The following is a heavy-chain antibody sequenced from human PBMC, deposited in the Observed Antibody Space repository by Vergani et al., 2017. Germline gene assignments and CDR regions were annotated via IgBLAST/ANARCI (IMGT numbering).Heavy chain of an antibody. Sequence: EVQLVESGGGLVQPGGSLRLSCAASGFTFSTYDMHWVRQATGKGLEWVSAIGTAGDTYYPGSVKGRFTISRENAKNSLYLQMNSLRAEDTAVYYCAKSLRAYGMDVWGQGTTVTVSS. J-gene: IGHJ6*02. D-gene: IGHD3-16*01. CDR2: IGTAGDT. CDR1: GFTFSTYD. V-gene: IGHV3-13*01. CDR3: AKSLRAYGMDV.